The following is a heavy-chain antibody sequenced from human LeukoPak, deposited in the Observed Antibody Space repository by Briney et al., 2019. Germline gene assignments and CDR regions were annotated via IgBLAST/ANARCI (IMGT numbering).Heavy chain of an antibody. V-gene: IGHV3-7*01. CDR2: IKQDGSEK. Sequence: GGSLRLSCAASGFIFRTYGMHWVRQAPGKGLEWVANIKQDGSEKYYVDSVKGRFTISRDNAKNSLYVQMNSLRAEDTAVYYCTRMVWRSRPFDYWGQGTLVTVSS. D-gene: IGHD2-2*01. CDR3: TRMVWRSRPFDY. CDR1: GFIFRTYG. J-gene: IGHJ4*02.